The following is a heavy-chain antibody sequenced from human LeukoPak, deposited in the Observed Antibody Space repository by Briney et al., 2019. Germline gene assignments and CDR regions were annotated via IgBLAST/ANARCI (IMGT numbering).Heavy chain of an antibody. CDR2: ISSSGSTI. CDR3: ARDHVLGGNIDY. D-gene: IGHD1-26*01. V-gene: IGHV3-48*03. J-gene: IGHJ4*02. Sequence: AGSLRLSCPASGLTSSSSEMNWVRQAPGQGPAWVSYISSSGSTIYYADSVKGRFTISRDNAKNSLYLQMNSLRAEDTAVYYCARDHVLGGNIDYWGQGTLVTVSS. CDR1: GLTSSSSE.